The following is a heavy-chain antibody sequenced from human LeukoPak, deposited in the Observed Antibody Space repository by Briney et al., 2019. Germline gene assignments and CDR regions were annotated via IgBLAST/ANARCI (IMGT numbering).Heavy chain of an antibody. CDR2: IYYSGDI. CDR3: ARPPADDSSGYCFEF. CDR1: GGSISSYY. V-gene: IGHV4-59*05. J-gene: IGHJ4*02. D-gene: IGHD3-22*01. Sequence: SETLSLTCTVSGGSISSYYWSWIRQPAGKGLEWIGTIYYSGDIYYNPSLKSRVSISVDTSKNQFSLKLSSVTAADTAVYYCARPPADDSSGYCFEFWGQGTLVTVSS.